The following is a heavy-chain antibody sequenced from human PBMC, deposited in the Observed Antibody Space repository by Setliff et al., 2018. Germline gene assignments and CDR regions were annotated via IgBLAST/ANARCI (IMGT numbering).Heavy chain of an antibody. D-gene: IGHD3-10*01. V-gene: IGHV3-7*01. CDR3: ARDGVFYAMDF. CDR1: GFSFSGLW. Sequence: GGSLRLSCAASGFSFSGLWMAWVRQAPGRGLEWVANINQDGSAQYYVDSVKGRFTISRDNAKNSLYLQMNSLRAEDSAVYYCARDGVFYAMDFWGQGTTVTVSS. J-gene: IGHJ6*02. CDR2: INQDGSAQ.